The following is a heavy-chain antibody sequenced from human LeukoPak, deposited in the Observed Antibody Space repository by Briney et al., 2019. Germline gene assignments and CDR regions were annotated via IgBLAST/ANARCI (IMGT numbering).Heavy chain of an antibody. Sequence: GGSLRLSCATSGFIFSSYSMNWVRQAPGKGLEWVSYISSSSRTIYYADSAKGRFTISRDNSKNTLYLQMNSLRAEDTAVYYCAKDTAGGYSRFDYWGQGTLVTVSS. CDR1: GFIFSSYS. D-gene: IGHD3-22*01. CDR2: ISSSSRTI. V-gene: IGHV3-48*01. CDR3: AKDTAGGYSRFDY. J-gene: IGHJ4*02.